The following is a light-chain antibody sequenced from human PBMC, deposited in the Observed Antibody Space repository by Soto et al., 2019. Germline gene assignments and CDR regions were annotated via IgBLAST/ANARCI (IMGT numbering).Light chain of an antibody. CDR1: NIGSKS. V-gene: IGLV3-21*04. CDR3: QVWDSSSDRLG. Sequence: SYELTQPPSVSVAPGKTARITCGGNNIGSKSVHWYQQKPGQAPVLVIYYDSDRPSGIPERFSGSNSGNTATLTISRVEAGDEADYYCQVWDSSSDRLGFGGGTKLTVL. J-gene: IGLJ2*01. CDR2: YDS.